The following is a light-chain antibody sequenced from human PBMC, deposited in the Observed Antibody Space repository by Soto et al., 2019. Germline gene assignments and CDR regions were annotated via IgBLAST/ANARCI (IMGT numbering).Light chain of an antibody. CDR3: QHRSNWPQT. J-gene: IGKJ1*01. V-gene: IGKV3-11*01. CDR1: QSIGSY. Sequence: EIVLTQSPATLSLSPGERATLSCRASQSIGSYLAWYQQKPGQAPRLLIYDASNRATGIPARFSGSGSGTDFTPTISSLEPEDFAVYYCQHRSNWPQTYGQGTKVEIK. CDR2: DAS.